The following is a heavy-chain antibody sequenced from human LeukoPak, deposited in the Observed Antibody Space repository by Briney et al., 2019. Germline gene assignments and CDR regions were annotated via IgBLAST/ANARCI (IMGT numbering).Heavy chain of an antibody. CDR2: IHPGDSET. D-gene: IGHD1-26*01. CDR1: GSRFTSYW. Sequence: GESLQISSNAPGSRFTSYWIGWVRPMPGKGLECMGIIHPGDSETRYSPSFQGQVTISADKSISTAYLQWSGLKASDTAMYYCARRLGATQPYFDFWGQGALVTVSS. V-gene: IGHV5-51*01. J-gene: IGHJ4*02. CDR3: ARRLGATQPYFDF.